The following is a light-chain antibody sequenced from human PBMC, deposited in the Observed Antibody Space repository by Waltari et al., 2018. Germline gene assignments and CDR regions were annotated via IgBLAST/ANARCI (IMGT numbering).Light chain of an antibody. J-gene: IGLJ2*01. CDR1: ISNIGSNF. V-gene: IGLV1-51*01. Sequence: QSVLTQPPSVSAAPGQKVNISCSGSISNIGSNFVSWYQQFPGTAPKLLIPDHEKRPSGGPDRFSGSKSGTSATLGITGLQTGDEADYYCGTWDNSLNGGVFGGGTKLAVL. CDR3: GTWDNSLNGGV. CDR2: DHE.